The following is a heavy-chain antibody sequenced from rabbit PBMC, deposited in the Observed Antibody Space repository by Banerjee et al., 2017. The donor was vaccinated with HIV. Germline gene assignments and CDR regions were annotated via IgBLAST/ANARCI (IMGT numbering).Heavy chain of an antibody. V-gene: IGHV1S40*01. D-gene: IGHD6-1*01. CDR1: GFTISSSYW. CDR3: ARGTPYASDQYGMDL. CDR2: IYTGDGDT. Sequence: QSLEESGGDLVKSGASLTLTCTASGFTISSSYWICWVRQAPGKGLEWIACIYTGDGDTYYASWAKGRFTVSKTSSTTVTLRMTSLTAADTATYFCARGTPYASDQYGMDLWGPGTLVTVS. J-gene: IGHJ6*01.